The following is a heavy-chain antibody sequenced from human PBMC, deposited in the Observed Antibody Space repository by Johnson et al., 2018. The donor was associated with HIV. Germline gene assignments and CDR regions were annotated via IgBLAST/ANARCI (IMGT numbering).Heavy chain of an antibody. J-gene: IGHJ3*02. Sequence: QVQLVESVGGVVQPGGSLRLSCAASGFTFSSYGMHWVRQAPGKGLEWVAFIRYDGSNKYYADSVKGRFTISRDNSKNTLYLQMNSLRAEDTAVYYCAKDPGIAAAEDAFDIWGQGTMVTVSS. CDR3: AKDPGIAAAEDAFDI. CDR1: GFTFSSYG. D-gene: IGHD6-13*01. V-gene: IGHV3-30*02. CDR2: IRYDGSNK.